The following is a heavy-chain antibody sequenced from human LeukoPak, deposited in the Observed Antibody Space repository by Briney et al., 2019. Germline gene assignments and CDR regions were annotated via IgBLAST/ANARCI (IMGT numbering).Heavy chain of an antibody. V-gene: IGHV1-46*01. CDR2: INPSGGST. Sequence: GASVKVSCKASGYTFTSYYMHWVRQAPGQGLEWMGIINPSGGSTSYAQKFQGRVTMTRDMSTSTAYMELRSLRSDDTAVYYCASGFRGGWYGYWGQGTLVTVSS. D-gene: IGHD6-19*01. CDR3: ASGFRGGWYGY. CDR1: GYTFTSYY. J-gene: IGHJ4*02.